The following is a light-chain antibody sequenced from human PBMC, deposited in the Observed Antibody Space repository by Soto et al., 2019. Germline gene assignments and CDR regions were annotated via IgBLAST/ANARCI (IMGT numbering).Light chain of an antibody. V-gene: IGKV3-20*01. Sequence: EIVLTQSPGTLSLSPGERATLYCRASQSVGSNYLAWSQQKPGQAPRVLIYGASSRATGIPDRFSGSGSGADFTLPISRLEPEDFAVYYCQQYTTSPFTFGPGTKVDIK. J-gene: IGKJ3*01. CDR1: QSVGSNY. CDR2: GAS. CDR3: QQYTTSPFT.